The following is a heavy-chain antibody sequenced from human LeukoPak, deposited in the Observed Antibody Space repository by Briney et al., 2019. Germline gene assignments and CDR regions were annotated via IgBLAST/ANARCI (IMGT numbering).Heavy chain of an antibody. Sequence: GGSLRLSCAASGFTLSIYWMSWVRQAPGKGLEWVANIKQDGSESHYVDSVKGRFTISRDNAKNSVSLQMNSLRAEDTAVYYCAREIGALGIWGQGTMVTVSS. J-gene: IGHJ3*02. CDR2: IKQDGSES. D-gene: IGHD3-22*01. CDR1: GFTLSIYW. CDR3: AREIGALGI. V-gene: IGHV3-7*01.